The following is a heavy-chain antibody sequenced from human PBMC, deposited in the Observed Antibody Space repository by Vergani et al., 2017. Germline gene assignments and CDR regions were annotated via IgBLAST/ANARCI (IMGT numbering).Heavy chain of an antibody. J-gene: IGHJ6*02. V-gene: IGHV3-66*02. CDR3: ARAYCSSTSCRPYYYGMDV. D-gene: IGHD2-2*01. CDR1: GFTVSSNY. CDR2: IYSGVST. Sequence: EVQLVESGGGLVQPGGSLRLSCAASGFTVSSNYMSWVRQAPGKGLEWVSVIYSGVSTSYADSVKGRFTISRDNSKTTLYLQMNSLSAEDTAVYYCARAYCSSTSCRPYYYGMDVWGQGTTVTVSS.